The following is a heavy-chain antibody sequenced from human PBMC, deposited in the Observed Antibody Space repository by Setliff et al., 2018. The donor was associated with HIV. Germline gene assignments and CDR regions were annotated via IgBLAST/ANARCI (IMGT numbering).Heavy chain of an antibody. D-gene: IGHD6-19*01. Sequence: LRLSCAASGFTFSSYGMHWVRQAPGKGPEWVAIISYDGSSEYYADSVKGRFTISRDNAKNSLYLQMNSLRAEDTAVYYCARVIAVAGTEYYYYGMDVWGQGTTVTVSS. CDR3: ARVIAVAGTEYYYYGMDV. V-gene: IGHV3-30*03. CDR2: ISYDGSSE. J-gene: IGHJ6*02. CDR1: GFTFSSYG.